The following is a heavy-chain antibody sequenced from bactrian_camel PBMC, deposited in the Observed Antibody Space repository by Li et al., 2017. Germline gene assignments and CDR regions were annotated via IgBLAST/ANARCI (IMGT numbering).Heavy chain of an antibody. D-gene: IGHD3*01. V-gene: IGHV3S53*01. CDR1: GYSVSTIC. Sequence: HVQLVESGGGSVQAGGSVRLSCAASGYSVSTICMAWFRQAPGKEREGVAVIDSDGRTSVADSVKGRFAISQDGAKNTLYLHMNNLKPEDTAMYHCAASGGQLGRWCYEFPVNWVSWLYNWGQGTQVTVS. CDR3: AASGGQLGRWCYEFPVNWVSWLYN. J-gene: IGHJ4*01. CDR2: IDSDGRT.